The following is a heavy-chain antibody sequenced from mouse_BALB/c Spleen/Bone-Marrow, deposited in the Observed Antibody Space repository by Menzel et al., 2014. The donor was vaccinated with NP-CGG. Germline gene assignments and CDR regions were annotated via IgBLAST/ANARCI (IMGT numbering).Heavy chain of an antibody. J-gene: IGHJ2*01. CDR3: ARYGNYFDY. CDR2: IYYSGTI. CDR1: GISITTGNYR. D-gene: IGHD2-1*01. Sequence: DVQLQESGPGLVKPSQTVSLTCTVTGISITTGNYRWSWIRQFPGNKLEWKGYIYYSGTITYNPSLTSRTTITRDTSKNQFFLEMNSLTAEDTATYYCARYGNYFDYWGQGTTLTVSS. V-gene: IGHV3-5*02.